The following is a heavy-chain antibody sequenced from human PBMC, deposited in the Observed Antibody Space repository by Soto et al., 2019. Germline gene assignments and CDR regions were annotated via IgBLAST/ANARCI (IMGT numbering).Heavy chain of an antibody. CDR3: AREGLSMVRGDSGGMDV. CDR1: GSIITFG. CDR2: IYYSGST. J-gene: IGHJ6*02. D-gene: IGHD3-10*01. Sequence: GSIITFGGRCIRKNHGKGLEWIGYIYYSGSTSYNPSLKSRVTISVDTSKNQFSLKLSSVTAADTAVYYCAREGLSMVRGDSGGMDVWGQGTTVTVS. V-gene: IGHV4-59*12.